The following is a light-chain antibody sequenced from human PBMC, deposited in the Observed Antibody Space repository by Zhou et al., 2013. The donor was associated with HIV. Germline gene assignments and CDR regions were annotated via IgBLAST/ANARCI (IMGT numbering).Light chain of an antibody. J-gene: IGKJ4*01. CDR3: LQFQRLPLS. V-gene: IGKV1-33*01. Sequence: DIQMTQSPSSLSASVGDRVTITCQASQDIASYLNWYQQKPGKAPSLLIYDASNLQPEVPPRFSGSGSGTHFTLTINGLQPEDIGTYFCLQFQRLPLSFGGGTKVQMK. CDR2: DAS. CDR1: QDIASY.